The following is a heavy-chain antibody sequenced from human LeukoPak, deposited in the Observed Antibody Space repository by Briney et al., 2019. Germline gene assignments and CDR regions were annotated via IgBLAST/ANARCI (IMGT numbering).Heavy chain of an antibody. J-gene: IGHJ4*02. Sequence: GGSLRLSCAASGFSFTSYAMNWVRQAPGKGLEWVSAISGSGDSAYYADSVKGRFTISRDNSKNTLYLQMNSLRAEDTAVYYCAKGTLDGGQYYYDSSGGQGTLVTVSS. D-gene: IGHD3-22*01. CDR3: AKGTLDGGQYYYDSS. CDR2: ISGSGDSA. CDR1: GFSFTSYA. V-gene: IGHV3-23*01.